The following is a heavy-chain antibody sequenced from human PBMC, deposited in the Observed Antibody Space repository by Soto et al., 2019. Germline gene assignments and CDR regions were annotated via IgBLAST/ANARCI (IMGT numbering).Heavy chain of an antibody. Sequence: QVQLVQSGAEVTKPGSSVKVSCKTSGGTFRTSAISWVRQAPGQGLEWMGGIMPVFPTADYAQKFQGRVTITADESTSTAYMELSSIRSEDTAVYYGARDKDRQQLGGNYYYIMDVWGQGTTVTVSS. CDR2: IMPVFPTA. CDR1: GGTFRTSA. D-gene: IGHD3-3*02. V-gene: IGHV1-69*12. CDR3: ARDKDRQQLGGNYYYIMDV. J-gene: IGHJ6*01.